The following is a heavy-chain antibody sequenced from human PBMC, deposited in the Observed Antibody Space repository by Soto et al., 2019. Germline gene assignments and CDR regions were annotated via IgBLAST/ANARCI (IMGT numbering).Heavy chain of an antibody. Sequence: EASVKVSCKASGYTFTSYDINWVRQATGQGLEWMRWMNPNSGNTGYAQKFQGRVTISVDTSKNQFSLKLSSVTAADTAVYYCARGWRFLEWLLSDYYYYMDVWGKGTTVTVSS. V-gene: IGHV1-8*01. CDR2: MNPNSGNT. D-gene: IGHD3-3*01. CDR3: ARGWRFLEWLLSDYYYYMDV. J-gene: IGHJ6*03. CDR1: GYTFTSYD.